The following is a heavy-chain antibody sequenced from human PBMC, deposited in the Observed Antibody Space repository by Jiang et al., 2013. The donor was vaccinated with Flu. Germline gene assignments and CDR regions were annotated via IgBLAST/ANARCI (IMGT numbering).Heavy chain of an antibody. CDR1: GYRFTNYW. J-gene: IGHJ6*02. CDR2: IYAGDSNT. CDR3: TRALNGNYRWDV. D-gene: IGHD1-7*01. Sequence: GAEVKXPGESLKISCKDSGYRFTNYWFGWVRQMPGKGLEWMGIIYAGDSNTKYSPSFQGQVTISADTSISTAYLQWSGLKASDTAMYYCTRALNGNYRWDVWGQGTTVTVSS. V-gene: IGHV5-51*03.